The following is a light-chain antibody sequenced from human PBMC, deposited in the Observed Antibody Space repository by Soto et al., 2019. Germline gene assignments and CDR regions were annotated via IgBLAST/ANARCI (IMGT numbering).Light chain of an antibody. V-gene: IGKV1-5*01. J-gene: IGKJ3*01. CDR3: QQYNSYPYS. CDR2: DAS. CDR1: QNIDSW. Sequence: DIPVTQSPSTLSASVGDRVTISCRASQNIDSWLAWYQQKPGKAPKLLIYDASSLESGVPSRFSGSGSGTEFTLTTSSLQPDDFATYYCQQYNSYPYSFGPGTKVDIK.